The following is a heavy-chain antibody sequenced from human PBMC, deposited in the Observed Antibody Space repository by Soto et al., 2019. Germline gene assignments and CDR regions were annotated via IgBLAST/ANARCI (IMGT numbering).Heavy chain of an antibody. D-gene: IGHD4-4*01. CDR2: IYYSGST. CDR3: ARDRELSNYGYYYYYMDV. CDR1: GGSISSGGYY. V-gene: IGHV4-31*03. Sequence: PSETLSLTCTVSGGSISSGGYYWSWIRQHPGKGLEWIGYIYYSGSTYYNPSLKSRVTISVDTSKNQFSLKLSSVTAADTAVYYCARDRELSNYGYYYYYMDVWGKGTTVTVSS. J-gene: IGHJ6*03.